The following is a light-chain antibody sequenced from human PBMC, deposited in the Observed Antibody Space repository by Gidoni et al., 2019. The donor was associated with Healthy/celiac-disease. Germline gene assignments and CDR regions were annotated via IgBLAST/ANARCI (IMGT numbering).Light chain of an antibody. J-gene: IGLJ1*01. CDR3: CSYAGSYTLS. CDR1: SSDVGGYNY. Sequence: QSALTQPRSVSGSPGPSVTISCTGTSSDVGGYNYVSWYQQHPGKAPKLMIYDVSKRPSGVPDRFSGSKSGNTASLTISGLQAEDEADYYCCSYAGSYTLSLGTGTKVTVL. CDR2: DVS. V-gene: IGLV2-11*01.